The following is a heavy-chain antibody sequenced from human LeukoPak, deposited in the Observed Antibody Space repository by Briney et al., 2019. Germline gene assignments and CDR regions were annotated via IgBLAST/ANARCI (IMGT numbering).Heavy chain of an antibody. V-gene: IGHV1-3*01. J-gene: IGHJ4*02. CDR2: INAGNGNT. Sequence: ASVKVSCKASGYTFTSYAMHWVRQAPGQRLEWMGWINAGNGNTKYSQKFQGRVTMTRDMSTSTVYMELSSLRSEDTAVYYCARGGGGWNDYWGQGTLVTVSS. CDR1: GYTFTSYA. CDR3: ARGGGGWNDY. D-gene: IGHD6-19*01.